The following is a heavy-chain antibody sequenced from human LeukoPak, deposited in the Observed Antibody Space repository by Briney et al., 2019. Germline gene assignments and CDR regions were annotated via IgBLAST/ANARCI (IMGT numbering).Heavy chain of an antibody. CDR2: INHSGST. J-gene: IGHJ4*02. CDR1: GGSFSGYY. D-gene: IGHD5-18*01. V-gene: IGHV4-34*01. CDR3: ARASYSYGYIY. Sequence: SETLSLTCAVYGGSFSGYYWSWIRQPPGKGLEWIGEINHSGSTNYNPSLKSRVTISVDTSKNQFSLKLSSVTAADTAVYYCARASYSYGYIYWGQGTLVTVSS.